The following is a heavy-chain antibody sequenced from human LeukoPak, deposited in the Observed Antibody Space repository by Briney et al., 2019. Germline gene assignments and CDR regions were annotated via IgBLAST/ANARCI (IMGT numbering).Heavy chain of an antibody. D-gene: IGHD3-22*01. Sequence: SGTLSLTCAVSGGSISSSNWWSWVRQPPGKGLEWIGEIYHSGSTNYNPSLKSRVTISVGTSKNQFSLKLSSVTAADTAVYYCAREGRYDSSGYYVPFDYWGQGTLVTVSS. J-gene: IGHJ4*02. CDR2: IYHSGST. CDR3: AREGRYDSSGYYVPFDY. CDR1: GGSISSSNW. V-gene: IGHV4-4*02.